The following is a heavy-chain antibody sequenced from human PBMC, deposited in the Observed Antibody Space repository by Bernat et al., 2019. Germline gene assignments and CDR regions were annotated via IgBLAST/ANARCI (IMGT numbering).Heavy chain of an antibody. Sequence: QLQMQESDPGLVKPSETLSLTCTVSGGSISSGSYYWTWIRQPPGKGLEWIGNIYNSGSTYYSPSLKSRVTISVDTSKNQFSLKLTSVTAADTAVYYCARRRGGSSECDYWGQGTLVTVSS. CDR3: ARRRGGSSECDY. CDR1: GGSISSGSYY. V-gene: IGHV4-39*01. J-gene: IGHJ4*02. CDR2: IYNSGST. D-gene: IGHD2-15*01.